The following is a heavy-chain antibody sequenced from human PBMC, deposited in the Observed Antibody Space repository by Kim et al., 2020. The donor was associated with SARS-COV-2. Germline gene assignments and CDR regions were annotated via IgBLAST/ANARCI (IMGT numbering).Heavy chain of an antibody. V-gene: IGHV1-69*04. Sequence: AQKVQGRVTITADKYTSTAYMELSSLRSEDTAVYYCARDMRWLQSYGMDVWGQGTTVTVSS. CDR3: ARDMRWLQSYGMDV. D-gene: IGHD5-12*01. J-gene: IGHJ6*02.